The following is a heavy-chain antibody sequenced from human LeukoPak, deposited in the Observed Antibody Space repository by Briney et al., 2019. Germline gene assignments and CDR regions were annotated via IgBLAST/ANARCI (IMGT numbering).Heavy chain of an antibody. CDR1: GGSISSGSYY. CDR2: INHSGST. J-gene: IGHJ6*03. CDR3: ARLPIAEAGVYYYYMDV. Sequence: PSETLSLTCTVSGGSISSGSYYWSWIRQPAGKGLEWIGEINHSGSTNYNPSLKSRVTISVDTSKNQFSLRLSSVTAADTAVYYCARLPIAEAGVYYYYMDVWGKGTTVTISS. D-gene: IGHD6-19*01. V-gene: IGHV4-61*10.